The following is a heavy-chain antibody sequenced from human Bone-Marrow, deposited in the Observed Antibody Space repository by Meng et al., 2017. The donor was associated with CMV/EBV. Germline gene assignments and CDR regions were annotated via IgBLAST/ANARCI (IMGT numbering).Heavy chain of an antibody. V-gene: IGHV3-48*03. D-gene: IGHD2-21*01. Sequence: GESLKISFAASGFTFSSYEMNWVRQAPGKGLEWVSYISSSGSTIYYADTVKGRFTIDRDNAKNSLYMQMNSLRAEDTAVYYGARDKWYCGGDCYPGMDVWGQGTTVTVSS. J-gene: IGHJ6*02. CDR2: ISSSGSTI. CDR3: ARDKWYCGGDCYPGMDV. CDR1: GFTFSSYE.